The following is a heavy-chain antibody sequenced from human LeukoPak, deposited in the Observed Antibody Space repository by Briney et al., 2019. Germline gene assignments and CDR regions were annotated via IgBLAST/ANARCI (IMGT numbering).Heavy chain of an antibody. CDR3: ASGRWSDYFDY. D-gene: IGHD3-3*01. J-gene: IGHJ4*02. CDR1: GFTFSSYW. V-gene: IGHV3-74*01. CDR2: INSDGSST. Sequence: PGGSLRLSCAASGFTFSSYWMYWVRHAPGKGLVWVSRINSDGSSTNYADSVKGRFTISRDNAKNTLYLQMNSLRADDTAVYYCASGRWSDYFDYWGQGTPVTVSS.